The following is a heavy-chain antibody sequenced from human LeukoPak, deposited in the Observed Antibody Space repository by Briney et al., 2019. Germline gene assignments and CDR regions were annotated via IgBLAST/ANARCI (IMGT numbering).Heavy chain of an antibody. CDR2: IRHDGSDE. CDR1: GFTFTTSG. D-gene: IGHD6-19*01. Sequence: GGSLRLSCAASGFTFTTSGMHWVRQAPGKGLEWVAFIRHDGSDEYYADSVKGRFTISRDNSKNTLYLQMNSLRPEDTAVYHCAKDFWGMTVAGSFDYWGQGTLVTVSS. CDR3: AKDFWGMTVAGSFDY. V-gene: IGHV3-30*02. J-gene: IGHJ4*02.